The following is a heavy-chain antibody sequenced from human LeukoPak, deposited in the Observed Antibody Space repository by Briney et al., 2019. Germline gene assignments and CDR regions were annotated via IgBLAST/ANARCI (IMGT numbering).Heavy chain of an antibody. J-gene: IGHJ4*02. Sequence: GGSLRLSCAASGFTFSSYGMHWVRQAPGKGLEWVAVISYDGSNKYYADSVKGRFTISRDNSKNTLYLQMNSLRAEDTAVYYCAKVSAPFYSSSPYFDYWGQGTLVTVSS. CDR3: AKVSAPFYSSSPYFDY. D-gene: IGHD6-6*01. V-gene: IGHV3-30*18. CDR2: ISYDGSNK. CDR1: GFTFSSYG.